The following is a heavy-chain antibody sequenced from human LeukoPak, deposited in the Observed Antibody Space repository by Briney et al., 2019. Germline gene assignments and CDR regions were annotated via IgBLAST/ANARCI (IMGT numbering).Heavy chain of an antibody. CDR1: GLTFSSYS. J-gene: IGHJ4*02. D-gene: IGHD3-3*01. CDR2: IGSSSSYL. Sequence: KPRGSLRLSCAASGLTFSSYSMNWGRQSPGERLEWVSSIGSSSSYLYYADSVKGRVTISRDNAKNSLYLQMNSLRAEDTAVYYCARLGVAGYFDYWGRGTLVTVSS. CDR3: ARLGVAGYFDY. V-gene: IGHV3-21*01.